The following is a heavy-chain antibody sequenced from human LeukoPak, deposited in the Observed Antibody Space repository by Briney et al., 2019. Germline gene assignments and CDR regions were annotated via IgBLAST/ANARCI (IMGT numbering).Heavy chain of an antibody. D-gene: IGHD5-24*01. CDR1: GYSISSGYY. J-gene: IGHJ4*02. Sequence: SETLSLTCTVSGYSISSGYYWGWIRQPPGKGLEWIGSIYHSGSTYYNPSLKSRVTISVDTSKNQFSLKLSSVTAADTAVYYCAGRDGYNWNTFDYWGQGTLVTVSS. CDR2: IYHSGST. CDR3: AGRDGYNWNTFDY. V-gene: IGHV4-38-2*02.